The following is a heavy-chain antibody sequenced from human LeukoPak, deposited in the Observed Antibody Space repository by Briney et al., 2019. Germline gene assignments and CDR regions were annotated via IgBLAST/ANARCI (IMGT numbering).Heavy chain of an antibody. D-gene: IGHD4-23*01. CDR3: ARHYGGYSSFDY. V-gene: IGHV4-59*08. Sequence: SETLPLTCTVSGGSISSSYWSWIRQPPGKGLEWIGYIHYSGSTNYNPSLKSRVTISVDTSKNQFSLKLSSVTATDTAVYYCARHYGGYSSFDYWGQGTLVTVSS. CDR2: IHYSGST. J-gene: IGHJ4*02. CDR1: GGSISSSY.